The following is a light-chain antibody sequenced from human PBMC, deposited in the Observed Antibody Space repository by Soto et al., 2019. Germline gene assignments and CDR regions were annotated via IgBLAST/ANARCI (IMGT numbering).Light chain of an antibody. Sequence: QSALTQPRSVSGSPGQSVTISCTGTSSDVGGYNFVSWYQHHPGKAPKLMIYDVSKRPSGVPDRFSGSKSGSTASLTISGLQAEDEADYCCCSYAGSYTLLFGGGTKLTVL. V-gene: IGLV2-11*01. CDR1: SSDVGGYNF. CDR3: CSYAGSYTLL. CDR2: DVS. J-gene: IGLJ3*02.